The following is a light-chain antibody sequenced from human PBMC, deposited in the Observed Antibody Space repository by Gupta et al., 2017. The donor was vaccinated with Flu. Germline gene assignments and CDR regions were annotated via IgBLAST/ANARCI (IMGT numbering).Light chain of an antibody. J-gene: IGKJ1*01. Sequence: VTPGEPASISCMSSQSLLHSNGYNYLDWYLQKPGQSPQLLIYLGSGRASGVPDRFSGSGSGTDFTLKISRVEAEDVGVYYCMQALQTPRTFGQGTKVEIK. CDR3: MQALQTPRT. V-gene: IGKV2-28*01. CDR1: QSLLHSNGYNY. CDR2: LGS.